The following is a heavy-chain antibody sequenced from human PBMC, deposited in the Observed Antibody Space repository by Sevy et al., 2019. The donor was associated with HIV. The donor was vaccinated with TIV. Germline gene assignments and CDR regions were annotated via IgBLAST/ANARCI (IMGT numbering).Heavy chain of an antibody. D-gene: IGHD2-15*01. CDR1: GGSITSTDFS. CDR3: ARALRGGNLDFAI. J-gene: IGHJ3*02. V-gene: IGHV4-30-2*01. CDR2: IHHAGST. Sequence: SETLSLTCAVSGGSITSTDFSCSWIRQAPGRGLEWIGFIHHAGSTYYNPSFQSRVTISVDRPRNEFSLKLSSVTAADTAVYYCARALRGGNLDFAIWGQGTMVTGSS.